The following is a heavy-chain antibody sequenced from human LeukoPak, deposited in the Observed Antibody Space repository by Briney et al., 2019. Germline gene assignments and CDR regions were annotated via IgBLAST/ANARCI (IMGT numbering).Heavy chain of an antibody. J-gene: IGHJ6*02. CDR1: GGTFSSYA. CDR2: IIPILGIA. Sequence: ASVKVSCKASGGTFSSYAISWVRQAPGQGLEWMGRIIPILGIANYAQKFQGRVTITADKSTSTAYMELSSPRSEDTAVYYCARGLLRFLEWLTYYYGMDVWGQGTTVTVSS. D-gene: IGHD3-3*01. CDR3: ARGLLRFLEWLTYYYGMDV. V-gene: IGHV1-69*04.